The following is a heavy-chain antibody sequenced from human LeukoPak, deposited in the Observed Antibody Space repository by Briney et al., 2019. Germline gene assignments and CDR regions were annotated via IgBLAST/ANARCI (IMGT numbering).Heavy chain of an antibody. D-gene: IGHD2-15*01. CDR3: ARDPRNVGLAP. CDR1: GFSLSGYW. CDR2: NNGDGSTT. J-gene: IGHJ5*02. V-gene: IGHV3-74*01. Sequence: PGGSLRLSCVASGFSLSGYWMYWVRQAPGKGLMYISRNNGDGSTTNYAAVVKGRFTMSRDNVKNTLYLQMNSLRVEDTAVYYCARDPRNVGLAPWGQGTLVTVSS.